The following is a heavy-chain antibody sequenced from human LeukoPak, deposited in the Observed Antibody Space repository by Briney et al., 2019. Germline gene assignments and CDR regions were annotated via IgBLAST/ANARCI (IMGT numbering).Heavy chain of an antibody. Sequence: PSETLSLTCTVSGGSISGYYWSWIRQPPGKGLEWIGYIYYRGSTNYNPSLKSRVTISVDTSKNQFSLKLSSVTAADTAVYYCASESYYYGSGSYYDAPPDYWGQGTLVTVSS. J-gene: IGHJ4*02. D-gene: IGHD3-10*01. CDR3: ASESYYYGSGSYYDAPPDY. CDR2: IYYRGST. V-gene: IGHV4-59*08. CDR1: GGSISGYY.